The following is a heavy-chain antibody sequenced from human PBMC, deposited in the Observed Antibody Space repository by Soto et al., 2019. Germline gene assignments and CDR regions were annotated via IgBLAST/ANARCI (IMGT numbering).Heavy chain of an antibody. CDR2: IYYSGST. V-gene: IGHV4-39*01. CDR1: GCSISSSSYY. D-gene: IGHD5-12*01. Sequence: PXETLSLTCTVSGCSISSSSYYWGWIRQPPGKGLEWIGSIYYSGSTYYNPSLKSRVTISVDTSKNQFSLKLSSVTAADTAVYYCARLVAGRWLQFAFVYFDYWGQGTLVTVSS. J-gene: IGHJ4*02. CDR3: ARLVAGRWLQFAFVYFDY.